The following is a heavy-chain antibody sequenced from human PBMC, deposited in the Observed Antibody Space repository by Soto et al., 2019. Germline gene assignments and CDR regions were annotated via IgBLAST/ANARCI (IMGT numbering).Heavy chain of an antibody. Sequence: GGSLRLSCAASGFTFSSYSMNWVRQAPGKGLEWVSSISSSSSYIYYADSVKGRFTISRDNAKNSLYLQMNSLRAEDTAVYYCASGSGSYNYYYYGMDVWGQGTTVTVSS. CDR2: ISSSSSYI. CDR1: GFTFSSYS. V-gene: IGHV3-21*01. D-gene: IGHD3-10*01. CDR3: ASGSGSYNYYYYGMDV. J-gene: IGHJ6*02.